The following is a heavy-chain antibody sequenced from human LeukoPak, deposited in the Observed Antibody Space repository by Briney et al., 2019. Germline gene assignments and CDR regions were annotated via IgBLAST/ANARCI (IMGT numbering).Heavy chain of an antibody. V-gene: IGHV3-11*05. CDR1: GFTFSDYY. J-gene: IGHJ4*02. CDR2: ISSSSSYT. Sequence: PGGSLRLSCAASGFTFSDYYMSWIRQAPGKGLEWVSYISSSSSYTNYADSVKGRFTISRDNSKNTLYLQTNSLRAEDTAVYYCARDRIAVAGTYFDYWGQGTLVTVSS. D-gene: IGHD6-19*01. CDR3: ARDRIAVAGTYFDY.